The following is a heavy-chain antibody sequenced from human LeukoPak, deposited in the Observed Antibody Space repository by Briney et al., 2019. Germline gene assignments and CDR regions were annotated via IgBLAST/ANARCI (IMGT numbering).Heavy chain of an antibody. CDR3: ASSGWYSTPNWFDP. CDR2: IKEDGSEK. Sequence: GGSLRLSCAASGFSFSLYAMTWVRQAPGKGLEWVASIKEDGSEKYYVDSVKGRFTISRDNAKNSLYLQMNSLRAEDTAMYYCASSGWYSTPNWFDPWGQGTLVIVSS. J-gene: IGHJ5*02. D-gene: IGHD6-19*01. CDR1: GFSFSLYA. V-gene: IGHV3-7*01.